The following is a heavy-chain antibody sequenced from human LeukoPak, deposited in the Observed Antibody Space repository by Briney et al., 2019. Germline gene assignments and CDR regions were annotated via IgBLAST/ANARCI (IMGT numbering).Heavy chain of an antibody. CDR3: ARRRSSSWLVDY. D-gene: IGHD6-6*01. J-gene: IGHJ4*02. CDR2: IYYSGST. V-gene: IGHV4-59*08. CDR1: GGSFSGYY. Sequence: SETLSLTCAVYGGSFSGYYWSWIRQPPGKGLEWIGYIYYSGSTNYNPSLKSRVTISVDTSKNQFSLKLSSVTAADTAVYYCARRRSSSWLVDYWGQGTLVTVSS.